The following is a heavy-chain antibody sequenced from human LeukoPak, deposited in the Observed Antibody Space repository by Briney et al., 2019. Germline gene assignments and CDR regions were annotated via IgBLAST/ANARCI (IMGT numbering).Heavy chain of an antibody. D-gene: IGHD3-22*01. Sequence: GGPLRLSCAAPGFTFTRYWTSWVRKVPGKGREWVANVNQDESGKNYVDSVKGRFTISRDNPKISLYLQMNSLRDEDTAVYYCAIESYYDSSGSSSGQAYWGQGTLVSVSS. CDR1: GFTFTRYW. J-gene: IGHJ4*02. CDR3: AIESYYDSSGSSSGQAY. V-gene: IGHV3-7*01. CDR2: VNQDESGK.